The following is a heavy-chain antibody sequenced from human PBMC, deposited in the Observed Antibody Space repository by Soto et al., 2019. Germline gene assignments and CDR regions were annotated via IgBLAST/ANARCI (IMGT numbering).Heavy chain of an antibody. Sequence: QVQLQESGPGLVKPSQTLSLTCTVSGGSISSGDYYWSWIRQPPGKGLEWIGYIYYSGSTYYNPSLESRVTISVDPYKNRFSLKLSSVTAADTVVYYCDRDLILFSRYYGMDVWCHGTTVTVFS. V-gene: IGHV4-30-4*01. CDR1: GGSISSGDYY. CDR3: DRDLILFSRYYGMDV. CDR2: IYYSGST. D-gene: IGHD2-15*01. J-gene: IGHJ6*02.